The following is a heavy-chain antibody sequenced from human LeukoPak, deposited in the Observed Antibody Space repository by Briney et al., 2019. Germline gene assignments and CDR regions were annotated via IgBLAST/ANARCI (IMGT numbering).Heavy chain of an antibody. CDR1: GFTFSSYS. D-gene: IGHD4-17*01. J-gene: IGHJ3*02. Sequence: PGGSLRLSCAASGFTFSSYSMNWVRQAPGKGLEWVSSISSSSSYIYYADSVKGRFTIPRDNAKNSLYLQMNSLRAEDTAVYYCARPLDYGLAYDAFDIWGQGTMVTVSS. V-gene: IGHV3-21*01. CDR3: ARPLDYGLAYDAFDI. CDR2: ISSSSSYI.